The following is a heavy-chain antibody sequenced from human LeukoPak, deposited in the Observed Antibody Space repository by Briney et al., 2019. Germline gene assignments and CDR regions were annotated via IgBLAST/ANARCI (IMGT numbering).Heavy chain of an antibody. CDR1: GFTFSNYW. J-gene: IGHJ6*04. CDR3: AELGITMIGGV. Sequence: PGGSLRLSCAASGFTFSNYWIHWVRQAPGKGLVWVSRISSDGSNTIYADAVKGRFTTSRDNAKNSLYLQMNSLRAEDTAVYYCAELGITMIGGVWGKGTTVTISS. V-gene: IGHV3-74*01. D-gene: IGHD3-10*02. CDR2: ISSDGSNT.